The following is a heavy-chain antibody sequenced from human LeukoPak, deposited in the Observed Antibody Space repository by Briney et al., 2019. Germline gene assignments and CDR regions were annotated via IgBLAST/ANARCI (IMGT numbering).Heavy chain of an antibody. CDR1: GFSFSNYT. D-gene: IGHD3-10*01. V-gene: IGHV3-23*01. CDR3: ARGPGELVEPFINYDGMDV. J-gene: IGHJ6*01. Sequence: PGGSLRLSCAASGFSFSNYTMSWVRQAPGKGREWGSDICGSSGNTYYADSVRGRFTNSRDTRKNTLYLQMNSLGAWDTAVYYCARGPGELVEPFINYDGMDVGRLGSTVTVSS. CDR2: ICGSSGNT.